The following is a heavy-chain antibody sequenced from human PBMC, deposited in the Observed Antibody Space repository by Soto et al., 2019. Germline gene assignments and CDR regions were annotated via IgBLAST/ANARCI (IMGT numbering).Heavy chain of an antibody. V-gene: IGHV3-33*01. CDR2: IWYDGSNK. J-gene: IGHJ4*02. CDR3: ARDFVPESVGVDY. D-gene: IGHD3-10*01. CDR1: GFTFSSYG. Sequence: GGSLRLSCAASGFTFSSYGMHWVRQAPGKGLEWVAVIWYDGSNKYYADSVKGRFTISRDNSKNTLYLQMNSLRAEDTAVYYCARDFVPESVGVDYWGQGTLVTVSS.